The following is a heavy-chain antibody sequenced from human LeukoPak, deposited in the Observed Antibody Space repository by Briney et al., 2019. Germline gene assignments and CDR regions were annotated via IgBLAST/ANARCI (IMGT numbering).Heavy chain of an antibody. CDR3: ARDNGDYGDYEGYYYYYMDV. Sequence: GGSLRLSCAASGFTFSSYSMNWVRQAPGKGLEWVSSISSSSSYIYYADSVKGRFTISRDNAKNSLYLQMNSLRAEDTAVYYCARDNGDYGDYEGYYYYYMDVWGKGTTVTVSS. D-gene: IGHD4-17*01. J-gene: IGHJ6*03. V-gene: IGHV3-21*01. CDR2: ISSSSSYI. CDR1: GFTFSSYS.